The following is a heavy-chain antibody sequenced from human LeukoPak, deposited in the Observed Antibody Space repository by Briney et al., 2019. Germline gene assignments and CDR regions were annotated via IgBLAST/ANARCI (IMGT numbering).Heavy chain of an antibody. CDR3: LLADQLDFDY. V-gene: IGHV1-2*06. CDR1: GYTFTGYY. D-gene: IGHD2-15*01. Sequence: ASVKVSCKASGYTFTGYYMHWVRQAPGQGLEWMGRINPNSGGTNYAQKFQGGVTMTRDTSISTAYMELSRLRSDDTAVYYCLLADQLDFDYWGQGTLVTVSS. J-gene: IGHJ4*02. CDR2: INPNSGGT.